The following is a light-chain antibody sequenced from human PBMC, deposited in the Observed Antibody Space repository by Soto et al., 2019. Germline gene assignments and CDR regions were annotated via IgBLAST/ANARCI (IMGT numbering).Light chain of an antibody. CDR2: AAS. Sequence: SAXVGDRVTITCRASQTISSYLNWYQQKPGKAPKLLIYAASSLQSGVPSRFSGSGSGTDFTLTISSLQPEDFATYYCQQSHSIPYTFGQGTKLEIK. CDR3: QQSHSIPYT. CDR1: QTISSY. J-gene: IGKJ2*01. V-gene: IGKV1-39*01.